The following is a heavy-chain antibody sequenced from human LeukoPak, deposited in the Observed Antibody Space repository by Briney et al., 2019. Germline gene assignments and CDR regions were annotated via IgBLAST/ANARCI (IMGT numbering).Heavy chain of an antibody. V-gene: IGHV3-30*04. CDR2: ISFHGTDS. Sequence: GTSLRLSCAASGFTFISYAIHWVRQAPGKGLEWVAVISFHGTDSFYADSVKGRFTISRDNSKNTLYLQMNSLRAEDTAVYYCARVAGSGWSENDYWGQGTLVTVSS. D-gene: IGHD6-19*01. CDR3: ARVAGSGWSENDY. CDR1: GFTFISYA. J-gene: IGHJ4*02.